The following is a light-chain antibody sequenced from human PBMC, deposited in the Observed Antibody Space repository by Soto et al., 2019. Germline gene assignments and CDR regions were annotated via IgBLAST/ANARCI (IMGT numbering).Light chain of an antibody. CDR3: LQRSVWPWT. J-gene: IGKJ1*01. CDR2: DVF. CDR1: QSVGNY. V-gene: IGKV3-11*01. Sequence: EIVLTQSPATLSLSPGERATLSCRASQSVGNYLAWYQQQPGQAPRLLIYDVFNRATGIPARLSGSGSGTDFTLTISCLEPEDFAVYYCLQRSVWPWTFGQGTRLEVK.